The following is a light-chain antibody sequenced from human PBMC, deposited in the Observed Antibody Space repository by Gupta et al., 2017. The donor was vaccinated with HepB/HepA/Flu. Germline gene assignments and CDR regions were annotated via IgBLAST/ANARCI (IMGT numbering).Light chain of an antibody. J-gene: IGLJ3*02. V-gene: IGLV1-51*01. CDR2: DNN. Sequence: QSVLTQPPSVSAAPGQKVTISCPGSRSNLGNNYVSWYQQLPGIAPKLLSYDNNHRPSGIPDRFSGSKSGPSATLGITGLQSGDEAAYYCGTWDGRLNAWVFGGGTQLPVL. CDR3: GTWDGRLNAWV. CDR1: RSNLGNNY.